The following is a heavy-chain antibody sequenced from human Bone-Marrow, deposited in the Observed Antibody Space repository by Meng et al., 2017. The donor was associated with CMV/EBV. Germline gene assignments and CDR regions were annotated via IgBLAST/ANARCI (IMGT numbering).Heavy chain of an antibody. CDR1: GGSISSSSYY. CDR2: IYYSGST. V-gene: IGHV4-39*07. D-gene: IGHD3-9*01. Sequence: GSLRLSCTVSGGSISSSSYYWGWIRQPPGKGLEWIGSIYYSGSTYYNPSLKSRVTISVGTSKNQFSLKLSSVTAADTAVYYCARDVAVLRYFDWLFPGGWFDPWGQGTLVTVSS. J-gene: IGHJ5*02. CDR3: ARDVAVLRYFDWLFPGGWFDP.